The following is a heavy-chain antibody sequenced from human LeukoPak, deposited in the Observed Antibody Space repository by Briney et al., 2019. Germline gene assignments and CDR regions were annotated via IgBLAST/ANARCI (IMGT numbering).Heavy chain of an antibody. D-gene: IGHD2-15*01. CDR1: GYTFSSYS. Sequence: GGSLRLSCAASGYTFSSYSMNWVRQAPGKGLEWVSSISSSSSYIYYADSVKGRFTTSRDNAKNSLYLQMNSLRAEDTAVYHCARDLGYCSGGSCSYYGMDVWGQGTTVTVSS. CDR3: ARDLGYCSGGSCSYYGMDV. CDR2: ISSSSSYI. V-gene: IGHV3-21*01. J-gene: IGHJ6*02.